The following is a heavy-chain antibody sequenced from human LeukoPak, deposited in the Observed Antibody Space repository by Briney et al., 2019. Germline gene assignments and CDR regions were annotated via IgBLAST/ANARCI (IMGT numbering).Heavy chain of an antibody. V-gene: IGHV1-18*01. CDR2: ISGYNGNT. CDR3: ARSYKPYYYDSSAYHFDY. CDR1: GYTFTSYG. Sequence: ASVKVSCKASGYTFTSYGISWVRQAPGQGLEWMGWISGYNGNTNYAQKLQGRVTMTTDTSTSTAYMELRSLRSDDTAVYYCARSYKPYYYDSSAYHFDYWGQGTLVTVSS. D-gene: IGHD3-22*01. J-gene: IGHJ4*02.